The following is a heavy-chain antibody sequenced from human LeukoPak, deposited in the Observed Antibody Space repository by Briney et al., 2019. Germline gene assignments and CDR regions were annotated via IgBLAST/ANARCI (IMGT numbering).Heavy chain of an antibody. CDR2: IIPIFGTA. V-gene: IGHV1-69*05. CDR1: GGTFSSYA. D-gene: IGHD2-21*02. Sequence: SVKVSCKASGGTFSSYAISWVRQAPGQGLEWMGGIIPIFGTANYAQEFQGGVTITTDESTSTAYMELSSLRSEDTAVYYCARVSVAGGDWNYIDYWGQGTLVTVSS. J-gene: IGHJ4*02. CDR3: ARVSVAGGDWNYIDY.